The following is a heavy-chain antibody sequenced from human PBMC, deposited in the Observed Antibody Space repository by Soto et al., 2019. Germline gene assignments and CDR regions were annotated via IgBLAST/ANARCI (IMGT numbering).Heavy chain of an antibody. CDR1: GHSFTSD. Sequence: QVQMVQSGAEVKKPGASVKVSCKTSGHSFTSDVNWVRQATGQGLEWMGWMNANSGNTGYAQKFQGRVTMTRDTATSTAYMELRSLRSEDTAIYYCARAHVTPDCSGGSCYALDYWGQGTLVTVSS. CDR3: ARAHVTPDCSGGSCYALDY. V-gene: IGHV1-8*01. J-gene: IGHJ4*02. D-gene: IGHD2-15*01. CDR2: MNANSGNT.